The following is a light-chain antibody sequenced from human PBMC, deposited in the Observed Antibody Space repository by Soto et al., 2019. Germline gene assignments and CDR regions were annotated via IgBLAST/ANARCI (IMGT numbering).Light chain of an antibody. CDR2: DNN. CDR1: SSNIGHNY. Sequence: QSVLTQPPSVSAAPGQKVTISCSGSSSNIGHNYVSWYQQLPGTAPKLLIYDNNKRPSGIPDRFSGSKCGTSGTLDIAGLQTGDEADYYCATWDYSLTGEVFGGGTKLTVL. CDR3: ATWDYSLTGEV. V-gene: IGLV1-51*01. J-gene: IGLJ2*01.